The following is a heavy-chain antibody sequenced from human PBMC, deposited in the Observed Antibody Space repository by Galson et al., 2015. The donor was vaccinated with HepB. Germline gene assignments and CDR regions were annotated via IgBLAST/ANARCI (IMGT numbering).Heavy chain of an antibody. D-gene: IGHD6-19*01. Sequence: SLRLSCAASGFTLSSYAIHWVRQAPGKGLEWVTVISYDGRTQNYADSVMGRFTISRDNSKDTVYLQMSSPRADDTAVYYCARDSGYVSGWYAGRGGFDYWGQGALVIVSS. CDR2: ISYDGRTQ. CDR3: ARDSGYVSGWYAGRGGFDY. J-gene: IGHJ4*02. CDR1: GFTLSSYA. V-gene: IGHV3-30*03.